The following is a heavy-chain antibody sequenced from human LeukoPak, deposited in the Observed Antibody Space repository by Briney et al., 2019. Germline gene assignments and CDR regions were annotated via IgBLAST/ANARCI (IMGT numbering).Heavy chain of an antibody. CDR1: GGSISTYY. CDR3: ARRYTASPGERFDY. Sequence: KPSETLSLTCTVSGGSISTYYWTWTRQPPGKGLEWIGYIYYSGNTNYNPSLSSRVTISLDTSKSQFSLMLRSLTAADTAMYYCARRYTASPGERFDYWGKGILVTVSS. D-gene: IGHD2-2*02. V-gene: IGHV4-59*08. J-gene: IGHJ4*02. CDR2: IYYSGNT.